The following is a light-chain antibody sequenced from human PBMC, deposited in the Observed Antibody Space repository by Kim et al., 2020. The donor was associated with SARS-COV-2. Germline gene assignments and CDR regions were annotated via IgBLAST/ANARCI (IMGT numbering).Light chain of an antibody. CDR3: QQFNNWPPLS. V-gene: IGKV3-15*01. CDR2: GAS. J-gene: IGKJ3*01. CDR1: QSVASD. Sequence: SPGDRASMSCRASQSVASDLAWYQQKPGQAPRLLIYGASTRASGVPARFSGSGSGTESTLTISSLQSEDFAVYYCQQFNNWPPLSFGPGTKVDIK.